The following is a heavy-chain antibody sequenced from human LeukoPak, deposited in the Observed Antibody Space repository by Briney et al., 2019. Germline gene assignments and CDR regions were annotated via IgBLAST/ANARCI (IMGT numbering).Heavy chain of an antibody. Sequence: SETLSLTCTVSGGSISSGGYYWSWIRQHPGKGLEWNGYIYYSGSTYYNPSLKSRVTISVDTSKNPFSLKLSSVTGANTAVYYCARGVYGPYYFDYWGQGTLVTVSS. J-gene: IGHJ4*02. CDR2: IYYSGST. V-gene: IGHV4-31*03. CDR1: GGSISSGGYY. D-gene: IGHD4-17*01. CDR3: ARGVYGPYYFDY.